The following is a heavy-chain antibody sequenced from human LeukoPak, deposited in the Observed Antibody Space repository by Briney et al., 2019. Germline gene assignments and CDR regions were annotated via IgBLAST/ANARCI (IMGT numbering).Heavy chain of an antibody. Sequence: ASEKVSCKASGGTFSSYAISWVRQAPGQGLEWMGRIIPILGIANYAQKFQGRVTITADKSTSTAYMELSSLRSEDTAVYYCARGGYSSGWYEDYWGQGTLVTVFS. D-gene: IGHD6-19*01. CDR2: IIPILGIA. CDR1: GGTFSSYA. V-gene: IGHV1-69*04. CDR3: ARGGYSSGWYEDY. J-gene: IGHJ4*02.